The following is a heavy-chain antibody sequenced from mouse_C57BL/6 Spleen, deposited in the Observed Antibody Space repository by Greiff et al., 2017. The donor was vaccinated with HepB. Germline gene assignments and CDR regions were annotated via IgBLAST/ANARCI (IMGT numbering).Heavy chain of an antibody. J-gene: IGHJ2*01. CDR2: IYPGSGST. CDR1: GYTFTSYW. Sequence: QVQLQQSGAELVKPGASVKMSCKASGYTFTSYWITWVKQRPGQGLEWIGDIYPGSGSTNYNEKFKSKATLTVDTSSSTAYMQLSSLTSEDSAVYYCARSREITTVVAPFDYWGQGTTLTVSS. V-gene: IGHV1-55*01. CDR3: ARSREITTVVAPFDY. D-gene: IGHD1-1*01.